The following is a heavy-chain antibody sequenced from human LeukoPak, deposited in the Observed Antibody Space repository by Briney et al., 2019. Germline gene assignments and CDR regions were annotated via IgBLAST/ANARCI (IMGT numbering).Heavy chain of an antibody. V-gene: IGHV3-30*18. D-gene: IGHD6-13*01. J-gene: IGHJ5*02. CDR1: GFTFSSYW. CDR2: ISYDGSNE. Sequence: GGSLRLSCAASGFTFSSYWMSWVRQAPGRGLDWVPFISYDGSNEYYADSVKGRFTISRDNSKNTLYLQMNSLRPEGTAVYYCAKNPSGVDIAATEPWGQGTLVTVPS. CDR3: AKNPSGVDIAATEP.